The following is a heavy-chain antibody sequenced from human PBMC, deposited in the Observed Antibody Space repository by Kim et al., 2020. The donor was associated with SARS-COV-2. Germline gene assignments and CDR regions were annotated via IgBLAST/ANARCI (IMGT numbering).Heavy chain of an antibody. CDR2: ISWDGGTT. CDR1: GFVFDDYS. CDR3: AKVENSGYWAYYFVC. J-gene: IGHJ4*01. D-gene: IGHD3-22*01. V-gene: IGHV3-43*01. Sequence: GGSLRLSCAASGFVFDDYSMHWVRQAPGKGLEWVSLISWDGGTTNYADSVRGRFTISRDNSKKSLYLQMNSLKSDDTALYYCAKVENSGYWAYYFVCWG.